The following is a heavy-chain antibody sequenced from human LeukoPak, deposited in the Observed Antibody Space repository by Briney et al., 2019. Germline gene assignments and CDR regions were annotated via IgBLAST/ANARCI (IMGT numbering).Heavy chain of an antibody. J-gene: IGHJ5*02. CDR3: ARGDDWFDP. Sequence: SETLSLTCTVSGGSISSYYWSWIRQPPGKGLEWIGYIYYSGSTNYNPSLKSRVTISVDTSKNQFSLKLSSVTAADTAVYHCARGDDWFDPWGQGTLVTVSS. CDR1: GGSISSYY. CDR2: IYYSGST. V-gene: IGHV4-59*01.